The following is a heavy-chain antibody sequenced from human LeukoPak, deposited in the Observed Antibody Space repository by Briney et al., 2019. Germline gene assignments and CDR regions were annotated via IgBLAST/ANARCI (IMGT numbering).Heavy chain of an antibody. J-gene: IGHJ4*02. CDR3: ARGDFDFRSGSAYYFDF. Sequence: PETLSLTCTVSGGSFSGFYWSWIHQPPGKGLEWIGEINYSETTIYNPSLKSRVTISADRSKNQFSLRLNSVTAADTAVYYCARGDFDFRSGSAYYFDFWGQGTLVTVSS. CDR1: GGSFSGFY. CDR2: INYSETT. D-gene: IGHD3-3*01. V-gene: IGHV4-34*01.